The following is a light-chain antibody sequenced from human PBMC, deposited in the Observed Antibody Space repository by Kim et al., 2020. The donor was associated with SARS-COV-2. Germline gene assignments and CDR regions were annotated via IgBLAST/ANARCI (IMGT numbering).Light chain of an antibody. J-gene: IGLJ2*01. CDR3: ATWDDSLIGPV. CDR1: SSNIGNNT. Sequence: GQSVTSTCSGSSSNIGNNTVNWYQHLPGTAPKLLIYNNNQRPSGVPVRFSGSKSGTSASLAISGLHSEDEAHYYCATWDDSLIGPVFGGGTQLTVL. CDR2: NNN. V-gene: IGLV1-44*01.